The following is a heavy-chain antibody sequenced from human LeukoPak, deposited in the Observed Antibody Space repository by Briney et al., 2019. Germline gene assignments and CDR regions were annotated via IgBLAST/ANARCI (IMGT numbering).Heavy chain of an antibody. CDR3: AKVPPSITAAGHWLGP. CDR1: GYTFTGYY. CDR2: INPNSGGT. Sequence: ASVKVSCKASGYTFTGYYMHWVRQAPGQGLEWMGWINPNSGGTNYAQKFQGRVTMTRDTSITTAYMELSRLTSDDTAIYYCAKVPPSITAAGHWLGPWGQGALVTVSS. V-gene: IGHV1-2*02. J-gene: IGHJ5*02. D-gene: IGHD6-13*01.